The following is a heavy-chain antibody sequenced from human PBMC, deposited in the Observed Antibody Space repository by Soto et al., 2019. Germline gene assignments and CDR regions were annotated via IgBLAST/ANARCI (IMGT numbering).Heavy chain of an antibody. CDR1: GGTFSSYA. CDR3: TTGATSGRYVNYYYGIDV. J-gene: IGHJ6*02. D-gene: IGHD3-3*01. V-gene: IGHV1-69*13. CDR2: IIPIFGTA. Sequence: SVKVSCKASGGTFSSYAISWVRQAPGQGLEWMGGIIPIFGTANYAQKFQGRVTITADESTSTAYMELSSLRSEDTAVYYCTTGATSGRYVNYYYGIDVWGQGTTVTVSS.